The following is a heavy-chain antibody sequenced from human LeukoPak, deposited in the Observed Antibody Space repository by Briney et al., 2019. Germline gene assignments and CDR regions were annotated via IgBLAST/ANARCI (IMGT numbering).Heavy chain of an antibody. V-gene: IGHV4-34*01. Sequence: SETLSLTCAVYSGSFSDYYWSWIRQPPGKGLEWIGEINHSGSTNYNPSLKSRVTISVDTSKNQFSLKLSSVTAADTAVYYCAREDDYGDYWGQGTLVTVSS. D-gene: IGHD2-15*01. CDR2: INHSGST. CDR1: SGSFSDYY. CDR3: AREDDYGDY. J-gene: IGHJ4*02.